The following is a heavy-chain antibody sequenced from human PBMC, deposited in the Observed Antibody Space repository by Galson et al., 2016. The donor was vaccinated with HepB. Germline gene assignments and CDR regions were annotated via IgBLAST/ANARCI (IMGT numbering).Heavy chain of an antibody. CDR3: ARTGYSSSWNYHDAFDI. CDR2: INTDNGNT. Sequence: CKASGFPFTSYAMHWVRQAPGQSLEWLGWINTDNGNTKYPQKFQDRVTITRDTSANTAYVEVSSLSSGDTAVYYCARTGYSSSWNYHDAFDIWGQGTLVTVSS. J-gene: IGHJ3*02. V-gene: IGHV1-3*04. CDR1: GFPFTSYA. D-gene: IGHD6-13*01.